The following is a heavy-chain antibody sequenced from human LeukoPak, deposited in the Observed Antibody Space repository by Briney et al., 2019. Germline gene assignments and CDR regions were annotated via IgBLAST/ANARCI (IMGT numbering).Heavy chain of an antibody. Sequence: SETLSLTCAVYGGSFSGYYWSWIRQPPGKGLEWIGEINHSGSTNYNPPLKSRVTISVDTSKNQFSLKLSSVTAADTAVYYCARAEPSGGYYDILTGMGYFDYWGQGTLVTVSS. D-gene: IGHD3-9*01. CDR2: INHSGST. CDR1: GGSFSGYY. J-gene: IGHJ4*02. CDR3: ARAEPSGGYYDILTGMGYFDY. V-gene: IGHV4-34*01.